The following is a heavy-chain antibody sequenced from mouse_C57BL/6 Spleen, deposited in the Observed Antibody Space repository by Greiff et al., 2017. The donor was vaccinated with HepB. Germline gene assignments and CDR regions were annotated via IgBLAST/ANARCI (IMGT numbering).Heavy chain of an antibody. CDR3: VCIYDCLPWFAY. J-gene: IGHJ3*01. V-gene: IGHV1-74*01. CDR2: IHPSDSDN. Sequence: QVQLQQPGAELVKPGASVKVSCKASGYTFISYWMHWVKQRPGQGLEWIGRIHPSDSDNNYNQKFKGKATLTVDKSSSTAYIQLSSLTSEDSAVSYCVCIYDCLPWFAYWGQGTLVTVSA. CDR1: GYTFISYW. D-gene: IGHD2-3*01.